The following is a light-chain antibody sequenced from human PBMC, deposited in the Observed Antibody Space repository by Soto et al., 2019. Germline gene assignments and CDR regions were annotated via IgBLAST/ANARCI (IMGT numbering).Light chain of an antibody. CDR3: QQYGGSAPIT. Sequence: EIVLTQSPGTLSLFPGETAALSCRASQSVNNNYLAWYQLRYGQAPRLLIYGASIRATGIPDRFSGSGSGTDFTLTISRLEPEDFAMYYCQQYGGSAPITFGQGTRLEIE. CDR2: GAS. V-gene: IGKV3-20*01. CDR1: QSVNNNY. J-gene: IGKJ5*01.